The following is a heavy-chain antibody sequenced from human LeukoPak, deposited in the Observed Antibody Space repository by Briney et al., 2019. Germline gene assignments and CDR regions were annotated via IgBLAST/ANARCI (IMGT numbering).Heavy chain of an antibody. Sequence: SQTLSLTCAISGDSVSSNSAAWNWIRQSPSRGLEWLGRTYYRSKWYNDYAVSVKSRITINPDTSKNQFSLQLNSVTPEDTAVYYCARDRVFSSGWYSYVFAYWGQGTLVTVSS. CDR2: TYYRSKWYN. V-gene: IGHV6-1*01. CDR1: GDSVSSNSAA. D-gene: IGHD6-19*01. CDR3: ARDRVFSSGWYSYVFAY. J-gene: IGHJ4*02.